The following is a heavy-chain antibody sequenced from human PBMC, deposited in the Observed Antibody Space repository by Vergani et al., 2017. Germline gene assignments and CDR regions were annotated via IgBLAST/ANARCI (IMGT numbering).Heavy chain of an antibody. V-gene: IGHV4-61*02. CDR1: GGSISSADYY. J-gene: IGHJ3*02. Sequence: QVQLQASGPGLVKPSQTLSLTCSVSGGSISSADYYWSWIRQPAGKGLEWVGRIHSSGSVTYNPSLKSRVTLSVDSSTNQFSLKLNSVTAADTGVYYCARWSDYDYVWGSYGYAFDIWGQGTMVTVSS. CDR2: IHSSGSV. D-gene: IGHD3-16*01. CDR3: ARWSDYDYVWGSYGYAFDI.